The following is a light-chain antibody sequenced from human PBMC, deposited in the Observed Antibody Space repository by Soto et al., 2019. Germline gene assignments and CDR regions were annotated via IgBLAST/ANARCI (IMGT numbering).Light chain of an antibody. CDR2: DAS. Sequence: DIQMTQSASTLSASVGDRVTITCRASQSMSSWLAWYQQKPGKAPKLLIYDASSLESGVPSRFSGSGSGTEFTLTISSLQPDDFATYYCQQYNSYSTFGQGTKLEIK. CDR3: QQYNSYST. J-gene: IGKJ2*01. CDR1: QSMSSW. V-gene: IGKV1-5*01.